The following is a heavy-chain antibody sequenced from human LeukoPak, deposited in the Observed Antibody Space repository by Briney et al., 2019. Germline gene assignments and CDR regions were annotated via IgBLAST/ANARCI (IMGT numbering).Heavy chain of an antibody. CDR1: GFTFYTFA. V-gene: IGHV3-23*01. CDR2: IRGSGGSR. J-gene: IGHJ6*02. Sequence: PGGSLRLSCAASGFTFYTFAMRWVRQAPGKGLEWVSSIRGSGGSRYCADSVEVRFTIYRDNSKNTLYLQMDSLRDEDTAVYYCAKGPYGSGSEVCYYYYGMDVWVQGATVTVSS. CDR3: AKGPYGSGSEVCYYYYGMDV. D-gene: IGHD3-10*01.